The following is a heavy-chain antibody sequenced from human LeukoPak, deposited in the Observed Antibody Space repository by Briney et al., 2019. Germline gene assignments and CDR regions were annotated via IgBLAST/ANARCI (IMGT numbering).Heavy chain of an antibody. CDR3: ARNGDSSWYESFWFDP. CDR1: GDSISSSSSY. D-gene: IGHD6-13*01. J-gene: IGHJ5*02. Sequence: MSSETLSLTCTVSGDSISSSSSYWGWIRQPPGKGLEWIGEINHSGSTNYNPSLKSRVTISVDTSKNQFSLKLSSVTAADTAVYYCARNGDSSWYESFWFDPWGQGTLVTVSS. CDR2: INHSGST. V-gene: IGHV4-39*07.